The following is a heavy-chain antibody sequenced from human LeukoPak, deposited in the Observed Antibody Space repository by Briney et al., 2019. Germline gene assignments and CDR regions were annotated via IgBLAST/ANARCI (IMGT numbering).Heavy chain of an antibody. J-gene: IGHJ4*02. CDR1: GFIFSSYA. D-gene: IGHD3-16*02. V-gene: IGHV3-23*01. Sequence: GGSLSLFCGASGFIFSSYAMRWVREAPGEGLEGVSYISGSGGSIYYAASVKGRLIISRDNSQNTLYLQMNSLRAEDTAVYYCAKDPAYYDYVWGSYRFTYWGQGTLVTASS. CDR3: AKDPAYYDYVWGSYRFTY. CDR2: ISGSGGSI.